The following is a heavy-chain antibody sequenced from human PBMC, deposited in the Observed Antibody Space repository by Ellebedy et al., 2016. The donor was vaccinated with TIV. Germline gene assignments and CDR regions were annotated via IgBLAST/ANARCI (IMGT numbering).Heavy chain of an antibody. V-gene: IGHV4-30-4*08. CDR3: ARERAYYGSGSYEAPQGWFDP. D-gene: IGHD3-10*01. Sequence: DYYMSWIRQPPGKGLEWIGYIYYSGSTYYNPSLKSRVTISVDTSKNQFSLKLSSVTAADTAVYYCARERAYYGSGSYEAPQGWFDPWGQGTLVTVSS. J-gene: IGHJ5*02. CDR1: DYY. CDR2: IYYSGST.